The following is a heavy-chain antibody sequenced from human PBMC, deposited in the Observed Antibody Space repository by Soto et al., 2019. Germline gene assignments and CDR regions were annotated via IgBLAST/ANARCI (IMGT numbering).Heavy chain of an antibody. V-gene: IGHV4-59*01. CDR2: IYYSGST. CDR3: ARVAVAGSYYYYYYGMDV. J-gene: IGHJ6*02. CDR1: GASISSYY. D-gene: IGHD6-19*01. Sequence: PSETLSPSCTASGASISSYYCSWLRPPPGKGLEWIGYIYYSGSTNYTPPLQSRVTIPVDTSKNPASLKLSSVTAADTAVYYCARVAVAGSYYYYYYGMDVWGQGTTVT.